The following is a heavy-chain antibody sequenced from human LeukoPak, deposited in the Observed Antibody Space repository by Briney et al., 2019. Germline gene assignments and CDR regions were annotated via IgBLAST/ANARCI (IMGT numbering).Heavy chain of an antibody. J-gene: IGHJ3*02. Sequence: GGSLRLSCAASGFTFSSYAMHWVRQAPGKGLEWVAVISYDGSNKYYADSVKGRFTISRDNSKNTLYLQMNSLRAEDTAVYYCAHMADGDSDAFDIWGQGTMVTVSS. CDR1: GFTFSSYA. V-gene: IGHV3-30*14. D-gene: IGHD4-17*01. CDR2: ISYDGSNK. CDR3: AHMADGDSDAFDI.